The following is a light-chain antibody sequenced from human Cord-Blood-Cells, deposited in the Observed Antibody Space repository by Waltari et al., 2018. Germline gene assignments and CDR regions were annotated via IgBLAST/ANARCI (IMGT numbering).Light chain of an antibody. CDR1: SSAVGSYNL. V-gene: IGLV2-23*01. CDR2: EGS. Sequence: QSALTQPASVSGSPGQSITISCTGTSSAVGSYNLVSWYQQHPGKAPKLMIYEGSKRPSVVSNRCSGSKSGNTASLTISGLQAEDEADYYCCSYAGSSTYVVFGGGTKLTVL. CDR3: CSYAGSSTYVV. J-gene: IGLJ2*01.